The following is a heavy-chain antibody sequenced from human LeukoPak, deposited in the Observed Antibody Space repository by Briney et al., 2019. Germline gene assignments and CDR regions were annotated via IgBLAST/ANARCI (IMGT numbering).Heavy chain of an antibody. CDR1: GGSISSSSYY. D-gene: IGHD3-10*01. CDR3: ASAYYYGSGKIFDY. J-gene: IGHJ4*02. V-gene: IGHV4-39*01. CDR2: VFYSGSA. Sequence: SETLSLTCSVSGGSISSSSYYWGWIRQPPGKGLEWIGSVFYSGSAYYSPSHKSRATISVDTSKNQFSLKLSSVTAADTAVYYCASAYYYGSGKIFDYWGQGTLVTVSS.